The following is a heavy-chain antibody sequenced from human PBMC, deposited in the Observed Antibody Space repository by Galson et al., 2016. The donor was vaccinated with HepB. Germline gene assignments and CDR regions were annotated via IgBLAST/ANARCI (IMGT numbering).Heavy chain of an antibody. Sequence: SETLSLTCIVSGDHISGSSDYWAWIRQPPGEGLEWLGGVYYSGSTHYNPSFKSRISIYVDVSQNQVSLTLRSVTAGDTSIYYCARNVSRLLGSPHLTARYNFFDPWGQGTLVTVSP. CDR3: ARNVSRLLGSPHLTARYNFFDP. D-gene: IGHD2-21*01. CDR1: GDHISGSSDY. J-gene: IGHJ5*02. V-gene: IGHV4-39*01. CDR2: VYYSGST.